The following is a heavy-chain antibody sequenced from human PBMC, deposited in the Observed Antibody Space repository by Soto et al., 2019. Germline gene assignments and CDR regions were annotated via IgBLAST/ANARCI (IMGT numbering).Heavy chain of an antibody. CDR1: GYTFTSYD. V-gene: IGHV1-18*01. J-gene: IGHJ3*02. CDR3: ERDGPLDRAFDI. Sequence: ASVKVSCKTSGYTFTSYDISWVRQAPGQGLEWMGWISAYNGNTNYAQKLQGRVTMTTDTSTSTAYMELRSLRSDDTAVYYCERDGPLDRAFDIWGQGTMVTVSS. CDR2: ISAYNGNT. D-gene: IGHD3-3*01.